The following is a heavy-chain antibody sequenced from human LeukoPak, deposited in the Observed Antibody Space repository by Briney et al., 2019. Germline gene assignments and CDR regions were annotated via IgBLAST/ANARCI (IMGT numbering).Heavy chain of an antibody. D-gene: IGHD3-16*01. V-gene: IGHV1-69*13. CDR2: IIPIFGTA. CDR1: GGTFSSYA. J-gene: IGHJ6*03. Sequence: SVKVSCKASGGTFSSYAISWVRQAPGQGLEWMGGIIPIFGTANYAQKFQGRVTITADESTSTAYMELNSLRSEDTAVYYCARGRVSVYYMDVWGKGTTVTISS. CDR3: ARGRVSVYYMDV.